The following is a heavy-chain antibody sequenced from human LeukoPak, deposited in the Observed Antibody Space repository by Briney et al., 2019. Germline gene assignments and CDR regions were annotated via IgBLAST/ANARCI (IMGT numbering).Heavy chain of an antibody. CDR1: GFTFSNYP. V-gene: IGHV3-23*01. J-gene: IGHJ4*02. CDR3: AKHHNHPDYGDYFDY. D-gene: IGHD4-17*01. CDR2: ISGSGNQT. Sequence: PGGSLRLSCTASGFTFSNYPMSWVRQAPGKGLEWVSSISGSGNQTYYADSVMGRFTISRDNLKNTVYLQMNGLRVEDTAIYYCAKHHNHPDYGDYFDYWGQGTLVTVSS.